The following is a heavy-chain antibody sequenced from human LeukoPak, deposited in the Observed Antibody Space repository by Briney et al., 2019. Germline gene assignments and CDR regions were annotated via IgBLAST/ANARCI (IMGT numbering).Heavy chain of an antibody. Sequence: PGRSLRLSCAASGFTFSSYAMHWVRQAPGKGLEWVAVISYDGSNKYYADSVKGRFTISRDNSKNTLYLQMNSLRAEGTAVYYCASSASGSDWFDPWGQGTLVTVSS. CDR3: ASSASGSDWFDP. D-gene: IGHD3-10*01. CDR1: GFTFSSYA. J-gene: IGHJ5*02. CDR2: ISYDGSNK. V-gene: IGHV3-30*04.